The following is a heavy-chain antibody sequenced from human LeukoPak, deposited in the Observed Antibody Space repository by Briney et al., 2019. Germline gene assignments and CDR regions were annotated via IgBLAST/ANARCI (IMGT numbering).Heavy chain of an antibody. CDR3: ATNGERSYGMDV. CDR1: GYTLTELS. J-gene: IGHJ6*02. V-gene: IGHV1-24*01. Sequence: GASVKVSCKVSGYTLTELSMHWVRQAPGKGLEWMGGSDPEDGETIYAQKFQGRVTMTEDTSTDTAYMELSSLRSEDTAVYYCATNGERSYGMDVWGQGTTVTVSS. D-gene: IGHD4-17*01. CDR2: SDPEDGET.